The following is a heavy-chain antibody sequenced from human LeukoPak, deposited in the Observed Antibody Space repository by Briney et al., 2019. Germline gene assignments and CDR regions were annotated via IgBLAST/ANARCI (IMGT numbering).Heavy chain of an antibody. CDR2: ISYDGNNK. J-gene: IGHJ4*02. D-gene: IGHD6-6*01. CDR1: GFTFISYA. Sequence: SLRLSSSASGFTFISYAMYWGRQAPGKGGEGVAVISYDGNNKYYADSVKGRFTISRDDSKNTLSLQMNSLRAEDTAVYYCARGAPERISSSTNYYFDYWGQGTLVTVSS. V-gene: IGHV3-30-3*01. CDR3: ARGAPERISSSTNYYFDY.